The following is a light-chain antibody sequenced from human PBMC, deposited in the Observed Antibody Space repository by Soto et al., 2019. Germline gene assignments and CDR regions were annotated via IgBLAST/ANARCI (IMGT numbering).Light chain of an antibody. CDR3: QQLSNWPSIT. CDR2: DAS. CDR1: QSVSSF. Sequence: DIVMTQSPLSLPVTPGEPASISCRSSQSVSSFLAWYQHKPGQPPRLLMYDASNRATGIPARFSGSGSGTDFTLTISSLEPEDFALYYCQQLSNWPSITFGQGTRLEI. J-gene: IGKJ5*01. V-gene: IGKV3-11*01.